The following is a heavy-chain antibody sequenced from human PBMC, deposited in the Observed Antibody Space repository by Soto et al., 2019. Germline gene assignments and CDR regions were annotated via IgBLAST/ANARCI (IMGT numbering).Heavy chain of an antibody. CDR3: ARSKRGELHTYYYYYYGMDV. CDR1: GFTFSSYG. Sequence: GGSLRLSCAASGFTFSSYGMHWVRQAPGKGLEWVAVIWYDGSNKYYADSVKGRFTISRDNSKNTLYLQMNSLRAEDTAVYYCARSKRGELHTYYYYYYGMDVWGQGTTVTVSS. D-gene: IGHD1-26*01. V-gene: IGHV3-33*01. CDR2: IWYDGSNK. J-gene: IGHJ6*02.